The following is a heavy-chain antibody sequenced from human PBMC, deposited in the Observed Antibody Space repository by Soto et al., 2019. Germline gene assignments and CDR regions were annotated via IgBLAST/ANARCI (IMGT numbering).Heavy chain of an antibody. Sequence: QVQLQESGPGLVKPSETLSLTCTVSGGSISSYYWSWIRQPPGKGLEWIGYIYYSGSTNYNPSLKSRVTISVDTSKNQFSLKLSSVTAADTAVYYCARGRQLGNWYFDLWGRGTLVTVSS. J-gene: IGHJ2*01. D-gene: IGHD7-27*01. CDR3: ARGRQLGNWYFDL. CDR2: IYYSGST. CDR1: GGSISSYY. V-gene: IGHV4-59*01.